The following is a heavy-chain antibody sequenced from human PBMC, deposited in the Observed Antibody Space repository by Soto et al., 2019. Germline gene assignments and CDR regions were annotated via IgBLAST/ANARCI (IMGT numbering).Heavy chain of an antibody. Sequence: EVQLLESGGGLVQPGGSLRLSCGGSGFTFNSYAMTWVRQAPGKGLEWVSAISGSGGTTYYANSVKGRFPISRAQSKDTLYLQMNSLRAEDTAIYYCAKDRHYGSGTYSESYLDYWGQGTLVTVSS. CDR1: GFTFNSYA. J-gene: IGHJ4*02. D-gene: IGHD3-10*01. CDR3: AKDRHYGSGTYSESYLDY. V-gene: IGHV3-23*01. CDR2: ISGSGGTT.